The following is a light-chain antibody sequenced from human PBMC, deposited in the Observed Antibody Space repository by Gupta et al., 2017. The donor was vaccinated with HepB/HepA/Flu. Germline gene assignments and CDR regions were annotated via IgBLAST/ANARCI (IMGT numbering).Light chain of an antibody. CDR1: QTVNRRF. V-gene: IGKV3-20*01. CDR3: QDEGPPPWT. Sequence: IVLTQSPGTLTLSPGERATLSCRASQTVNRRFVGWYQKKTGQAPSLLIYGTSTRATGTPARFSGSGSGTXFTLTIXRREPDDFAVYYCQDEGPPPWTFGXGTKVEIK. J-gene: IGKJ1*01. CDR2: GTS.